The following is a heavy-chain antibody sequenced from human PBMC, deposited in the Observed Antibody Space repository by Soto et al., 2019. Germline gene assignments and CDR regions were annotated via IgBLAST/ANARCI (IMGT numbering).Heavy chain of an antibody. CDR1: GFSLSTSGMR. Sequence: ASGPTLVNPTQTLTLTCTFSGFSLSTSGMRVSWIRQPPGKALEWLARIDWDDDKFYSTSLKTRLTISKDTSKNQVVLTMTNMDPVDTATYYCARIYDSSGYYSQWYFDYWGQGTLVTVSS. J-gene: IGHJ4*02. D-gene: IGHD3-22*01. CDR2: IDWDDDK. CDR3: ARIYDSSGYYSQWYFDY. V-gene: IGHV2-70*04.